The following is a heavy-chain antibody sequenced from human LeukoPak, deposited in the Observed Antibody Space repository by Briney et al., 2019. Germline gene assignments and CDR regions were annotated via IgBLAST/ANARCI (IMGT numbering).Heavy chain of an antibody. Sequence: ASVKVSCKASGYTFTSYGISWVRQAPGQGLEWMGWISAYNGNTNYAQKLQGRVTMTTDTSTSTAYMELRSLRSDDTAVYYCARSRATEVTPDFDYWGQGTLVTVSS. V-gene: IGHV1-18*01. CDR1: GYTFTSYG. D-gene: IGHD4-23*01. CDR3: ARSRATEVTPDFDY. CDR2: ISAYNGNT. J-gene: IGHJ4*02.